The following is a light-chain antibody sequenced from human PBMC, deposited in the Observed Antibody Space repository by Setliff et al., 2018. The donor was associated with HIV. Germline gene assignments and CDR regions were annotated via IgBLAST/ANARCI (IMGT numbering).Light chain of an antibody. V-gene: IGLV2-23*01. Sequence: QPVLPQPAPVSGSTGQSITISCTGTSGDVGRYNLVSWYQQQPGKPPKLMIYQASKRPSGVSNRFSGSKAGNTASLTISGLQAEDEADYYCCSNTGSNTYVFGSGTKVTVL. J-gene: IGLJ1*01. CDR1: SGDVGRYNL. CDR3: CSNTGSNTYV. CDR2: QAS.